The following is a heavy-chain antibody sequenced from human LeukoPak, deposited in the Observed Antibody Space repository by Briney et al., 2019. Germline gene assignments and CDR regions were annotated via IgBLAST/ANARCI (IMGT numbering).Heavy chain of an antibody. CDR2: FDPEDGET. D-gene: IGHD3-22*01. V-gene: IGHV1-24*01. CDR1: GYTLTELS. Sequence: ASVKVSCKVSGYTLTELSMHWVRQAPGKGLEWMGGFDPEDGETIYAQKFQGRVTMTEDTSTDTAYMELSSLRSEDTAVYYCATTTYDSSGSGWWFIDYWGQGTLVTVYS. J-gene: IGHJ4*02. CDR3: ATTTYDSSGSGWWFIDY.